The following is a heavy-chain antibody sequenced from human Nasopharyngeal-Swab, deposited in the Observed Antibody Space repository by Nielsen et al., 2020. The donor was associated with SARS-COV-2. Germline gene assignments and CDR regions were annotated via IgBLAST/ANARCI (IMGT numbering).Heavy chain of an antibody. J-gene: IGHJ5*02. D-gene: IGHD3-10*01. CDR1: GGSISSYY. Sequence: PSETLSLTCTVSGGSISSYYWSWIRQPPGKGLEWIGYIYYSGSTNYNPSLKSRVTISVDTSKNQFSLKLSSVTAADTAVYYCARDRSRFGEKGEFDPWGQGTLVTVSS. CDR3: ARDRSRFGEKGEFDP. CDR2: IYYSGST. V-gene: IGHV4-59*01.